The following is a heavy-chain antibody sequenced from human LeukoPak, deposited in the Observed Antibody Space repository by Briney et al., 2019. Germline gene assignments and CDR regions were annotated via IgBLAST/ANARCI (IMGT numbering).Heavy chain of an antibody. Sequence: GESLKISCKGSGYSFTSYWIGWVRQMPGKGPEWMGIIYPGDSDTRYSPSFQGQVTISADKSISTAYLQWSRLKASDTAMYYCARLGVVGATRAYFDYWGQGTLVTVSS. CDR2: IYPGDSDT. J-gene: IGHJ4*02. CDR3: ARLGVVGATRAYFDY. D-gene: IGHD1-26*01. CDR1: GYSFTSYW. V-gene: IGHV5-51*03.